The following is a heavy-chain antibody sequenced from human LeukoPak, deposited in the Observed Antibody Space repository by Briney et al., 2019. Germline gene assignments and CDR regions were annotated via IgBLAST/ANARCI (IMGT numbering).Heavy chain of an antibody. CDR1: GFIFSQYF. CDR2: ISYNGEET. Sequence: PEGSLILSCAGSGFIFSQYFMHWVRQAPGKRLEYLSVISYNGEETYYAKSVKGRFTISRDNSKNTLYLQMGSLRAEDTAVYFCARDPSVGGFSGSELDFWGQGTLVTVSS. D-gene: IGHD3-22*01. CDR3: ARDPSVGGFSGSELDF. V-gene: IGHV3-64*01. J-gene: IGHJ4*02.